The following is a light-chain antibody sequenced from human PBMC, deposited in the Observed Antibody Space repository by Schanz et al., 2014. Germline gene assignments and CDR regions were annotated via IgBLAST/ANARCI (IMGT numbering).Light chain of an antibody. Sequence: DIQMTQSPSSLSASVGDRVTITCRASQSISDYVNWYQQKTGKAPKILIYAASSLQSGVPSRFSGSGFGTNFTLTISSLQPEDFATLYCQQSYSTPRTFGQGTKLEIK. CDR3: QQSYSTPRT. J-gene: IGKJ2*02. V-gene: IGKV1-39*01. CDR2: AAS. CDR1: QSISDY.